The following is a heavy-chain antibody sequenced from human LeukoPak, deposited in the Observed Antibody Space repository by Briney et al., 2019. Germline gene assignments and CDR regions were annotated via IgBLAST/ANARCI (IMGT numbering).Heavy chain of an antibody. J-gene: IGHJ6*03. CDR2: IYPDDSDA. CDR1: GYSFTSYW. CDR3: ARHSYDSSDFHYMDV. Sequence: GESLKISCQGSGYSFTSYWIGWVRQMPGKGLEWMGIIYPDDSDARYSPSFQGQVTISADKSISTAYLQWSTLRASDTAIYHCARHSYDSSDFHYMDVWGKGTTVTISS. D-gene: IGHD3-22*01. V-gene: IGHV5-51*01.